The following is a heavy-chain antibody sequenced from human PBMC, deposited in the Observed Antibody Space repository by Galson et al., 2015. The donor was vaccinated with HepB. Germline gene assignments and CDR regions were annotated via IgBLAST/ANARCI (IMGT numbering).Heavy chain of an antibody. Sequence: SLRLSCAASGFTFSNYGMSWVRQAPGKGLECVSSISRSGSTKYADSVKGRFTISRDNSKSTLYLQMNSLRAEDTAIYYCAKESLRELHHIYYFDHWGQGTLVPVSS. J-gene: IGHJ4*02. CDR1: GFTFSNYG. D-gene: IGHD5-24*01. CDR2: ISRSGST. V-gene: IGHV3-23*01. CDR3: AKESLRELHHIYYFDH.